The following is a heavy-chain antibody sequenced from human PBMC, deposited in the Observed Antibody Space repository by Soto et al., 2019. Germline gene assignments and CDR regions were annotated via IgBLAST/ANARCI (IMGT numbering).Heavy chain of an antibody. Sequence: SETLSLTCTVSGGSISSSSYYWGWIRQPPGKGLEWIGSIYNSGSTYYKQSLKSRVTISVDTSKKQFSLKMSSVTVAFTAVYYCARQDWIQLWLRFDYWGQGTLVTVS. CDR3: ARQDWIQLWLRFDY. V-gene: IGHV4-39*01. CDR1: GGSISSSSYY. D-gene: IGHD5-18*01. CDR2: IYNSGST. J-gene: IGHJ4*02.